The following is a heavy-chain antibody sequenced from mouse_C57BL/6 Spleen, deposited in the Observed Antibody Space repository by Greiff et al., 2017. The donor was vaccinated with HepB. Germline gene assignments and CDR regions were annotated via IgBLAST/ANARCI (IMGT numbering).Heavy chain of an antibody. Sequence: LQESGAELVRPGASVTLSCKASGYTFTDYEMHWVKQTPVHGLEWIGAIDPETGGTAYNQKFKGKAILTADKSSSTAYMELRSLTSEDSAVYYCTRGPYYGSRGAMDYWGQGTSVTVSS. CDR2: IDPETGGT. D-gene: IGHD1-1*01. J-gene: IGHJ4*01. V-gene: IGHV1-15*01. CDR1: GYTFTDYE. CDR3: TRGPYYGSRGAMDY.